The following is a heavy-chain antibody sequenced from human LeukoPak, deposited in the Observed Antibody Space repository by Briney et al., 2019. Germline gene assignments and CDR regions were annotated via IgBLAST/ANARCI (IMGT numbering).Heavy chain of an antibody. CDR2: INHSGYT. CDR1: GVSFNDYY. V-gene: IGHV4-34*01. D-gene: IGHD4-17*01. Sequence: SETLSLTCAVSGVSFNDYYWSWVRQTPGKGLEWIGEINHSGYTNDSPSLKSRVTLSIDTSRKQFTLNLRSVTVADSGIYYCTRMTTGHDYWGQGTLVTVSS. CDR3: TRMTTGHDY. J-gene: IGHJ4*02.